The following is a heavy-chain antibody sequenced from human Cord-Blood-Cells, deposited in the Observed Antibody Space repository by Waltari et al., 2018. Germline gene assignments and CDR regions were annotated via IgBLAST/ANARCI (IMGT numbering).Heavy chain of an antibody. D-gene: IGHD1-26*01. J-gene: IGHJ6*04. V-gene: IGHV1-8*03. Sequence: QVQLVQSRAEVKEPVSSVRVSCNASVYIFNVNHINWVRQAAGLGLEWMGWMNPKSGKTAYAQKFQGRVTISRDTSVSTAYMELTRLTSDDTAVYYCARVADDGIPYFFLDVWGKGTTVTVSA. CDR3: ARVADDGIPYFFLDV. CDR2: MNPKSGKT. CDR1: VYIFNVNH.